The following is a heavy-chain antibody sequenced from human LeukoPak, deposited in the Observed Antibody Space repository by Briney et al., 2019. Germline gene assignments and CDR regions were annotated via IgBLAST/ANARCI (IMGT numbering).Heavy chain of an antibody. CDR2: ISYSGIT. CDR3: ARARAYSNQGFYYYGMDV. V-gene: IGHV4-59*01. J-gene: IGHJ6*02. D-gene: IGHD4-11*01. Sequence: ASETLSLTCTVSGGSIRRDYWSWIRQPPGKGLEWVGYISYSGITSYNPSLESRVTMSVDTSKKQVSLKVNSVTAADTAVYFCARARAYSNQGFYYYGMDVWGQGTTVTVSS. CDR1: GGSIRRDY.